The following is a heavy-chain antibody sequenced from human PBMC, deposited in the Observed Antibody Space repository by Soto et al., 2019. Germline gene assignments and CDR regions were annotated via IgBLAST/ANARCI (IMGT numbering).Heavy chain of an antibody. CDR1: GGAIGSYY. J-gene: IGHJ4*02. Sequence: SETLSLTCTVSGGAIGSYYWSWVRQPPGKGLEWMGYISHSGSTNYNHSLKSRVTISVDTSKNQFSLKLSSVTAADTAVYYCAGAGNYRFDYWGQGILVTVSS. D-gene: IGHD1-7*01. V-gene: IGHV4-59*01. CDR2: ISHSGST. CDR3: AGAGNYRFDY.